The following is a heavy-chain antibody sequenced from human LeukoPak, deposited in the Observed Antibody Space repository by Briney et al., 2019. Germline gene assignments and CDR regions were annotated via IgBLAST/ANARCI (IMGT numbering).Heavy chain of an antibody. CDR3: AREFRSGNKYFDY. Sequence: SETLSLTCTVSGGSISSGGYYWSWIRQHPGKGLEWIACIYYSGSTYYNPSLKSRITISVDTSKNQFSLKLSSVTAADTAVYYCAREFRSGNKYFDYWGQGTLVTVSS. CDR2: IYYSGST. CDR1: GGSISSGGYY. V-gene: IGHV4-31*03. D-gene: IGHD3-10*01. J-gene: IGHJ4*02.